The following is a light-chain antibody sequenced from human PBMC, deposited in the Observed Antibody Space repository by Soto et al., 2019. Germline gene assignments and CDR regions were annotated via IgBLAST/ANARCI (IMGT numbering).Light chain of an antibody. CDR1: QSVSTN. CDR3: QQYNNWPPLT. CDR2: AAS. J-gene: IGKJ5*01. V-gene: IGKV3D-15*01. Sequence: EIVMTQSPATLSVSPGEGATLSSRASQSVSTNLAWYRQTPGQAPRLLIYAASTRATGIPARFSGSGSGTEFILTISSLQSEDFAVYYCQQYNNWPPLTFGQGTRLQNK.